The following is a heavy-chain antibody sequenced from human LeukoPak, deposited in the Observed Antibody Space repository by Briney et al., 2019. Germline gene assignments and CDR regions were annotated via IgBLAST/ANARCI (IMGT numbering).Heavy chain of an antibody. V-gene: IGHV3-21*01. J-gene: IGHJ4*02. D-gene: IGHD3-22*01. CDR2: ISSSSSYI. CDR1: GFTFSDYN. CDR3: ASGAEYYYDSSGYPRLDY. Sequence: GGSLRLSCAASGFTFSDYNMRWIRQAPGKGLEWVSSISSSSSYIYYADSVKGRFTISRDNAKNSLYLQMNSLRAEDTAVYYCASGAEYYYDSSGYPRLDYWGQGTLVTVSS.